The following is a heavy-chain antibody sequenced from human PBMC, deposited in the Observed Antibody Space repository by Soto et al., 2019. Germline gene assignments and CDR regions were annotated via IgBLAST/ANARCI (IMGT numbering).Heavy chain of an antibody. J-gene: IGHJ6*03. D-gene: IGHD3-16*01. Sequence: GGSLRLSCTASGFIFSTFPMNWVRQAPGRGLEWVSGISGSGISTFYAGSVKGRFTISRDNSRNTVFLDMHSLRPEDTAVYYCAKPPMITAYYYYSDMDVWGQGTTVTVSS. CDR2: ISGSGIST. V-gene: IGHV3-23*01. CDR3: AKPPMITAYYYYSDMDV. CDR1: GFIFSTFP.